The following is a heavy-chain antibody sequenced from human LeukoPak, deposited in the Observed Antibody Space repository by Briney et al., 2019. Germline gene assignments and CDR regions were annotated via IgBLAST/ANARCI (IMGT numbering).Heavy chain of an antibody. CDR3: ARAGSFGRGPGPYGMDV. D-gene: IGHD1-1*01. Sequence: PGGSLRLSCAASGFTFSSYWMHWVRQAPGKGLVWVSRINSDGSGTSYADSVKGRFTISRDNAKNTLYLQMNTLRAEDTAVYYCARAGSFGRGPGPYGMDVWGQGTTVTVSS. CDR1: GFTFSSYW. J-gene: IGHJ6*02. CDR2: INSDGSGT. V-gene: IGHV3-74*01.